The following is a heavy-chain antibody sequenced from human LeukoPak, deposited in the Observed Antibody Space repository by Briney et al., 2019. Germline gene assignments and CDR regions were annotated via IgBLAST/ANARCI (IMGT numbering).Heavy chain of an antibody. CDR3: AKEKAVATINYGLDV. Sequence: GGPLRLSCAASGFIFDTYGMLWVSQAPGKGLAPVAVIAYDGSNKVYADSVKGRFTISRDNSKNTLYLQMNSLRGEDTAVYYCAKEKAVATINYGLDVWGQGTTVTVSS. CDR2: IAYDGSNK. D-gene: IGHD5-12*01. CDR1: GFIFDTYG. J-gene: IGHJ6*02. V-gene: IGHV3-30*18.